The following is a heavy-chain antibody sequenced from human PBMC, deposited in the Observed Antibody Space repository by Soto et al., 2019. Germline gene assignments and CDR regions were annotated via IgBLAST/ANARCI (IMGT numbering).Heavy chain of an antibody. D-gene: IGHD3-3*01. V-gene: IGHV3-33*08. CDR3: ARNSVRFLEHFSKDYFDY. J-gene: IGHJ4*02. CDR2: LWYDGSGE. Sequence: QVHLVESGGGVVQPGGSLRLSCAGSGFTFSDYGMHWVRQAPGKGLEWVAVLWYDGSGEYYTDSVRGRFTSSRVNSKNTLYLQMNNLRDEDTGVYYCARNSVRFLEHFSKDYFDYWGQGTRFTVSS. CDR1: GFTFSDYG.